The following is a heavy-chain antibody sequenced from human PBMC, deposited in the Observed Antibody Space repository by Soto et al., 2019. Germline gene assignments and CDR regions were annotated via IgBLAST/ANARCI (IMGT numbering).Heavy chain of an antibody. CDR1: GGSMSSSGHF. Sequence: QVQLQESGPGLVKPSQTLSLTCTVSGGSMSSSGHFWTWIRQFPGMGLEWIGYIARSGSTKYNPSLNGRVTISADMPENQFSLKLDSVTAADTAVYYCGREELTGAFTWGQGTLVTVSS. CDR3: GREELTGAFT. CDR2: IARSGST. J-gene: IGHJ5*02. D-gene: IGHD7-27*01. V-gene: IGHV4-31*03.